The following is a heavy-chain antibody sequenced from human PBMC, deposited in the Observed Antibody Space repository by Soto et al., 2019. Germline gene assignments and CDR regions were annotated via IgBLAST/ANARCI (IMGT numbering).Heavy chain of an antibody. CDR1: GYTFTSYD. CDR3: ARSTNDYGDRH. Sequence: ASVKVSCKASGYTFTSYDINWVRQATGQGHEWMGRMNPNSGNTGYAQKYQGRATMTRNTSISTAYMELSSLRSEDTAVYYCARSTNDYGDRHWGQVTLVTVSS. D-gene: IGHD4-17*01. V-gene: IGHV1-8*01. J-gene: IGHJ4*02. CDR2: MNPNSGNT.